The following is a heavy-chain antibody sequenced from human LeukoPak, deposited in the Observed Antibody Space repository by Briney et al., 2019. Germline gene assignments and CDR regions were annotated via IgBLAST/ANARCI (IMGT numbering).Heavy chain of an antibody. D-gene: IGHD5-12*01. CDR1: GYTFTSYG. CDR2: ISAYNGNT. J-gene: IGHJ6*02. V-gene: IGHV1-18*01. Sequence: ASVKVSCKASGYTFTSYGISWVRQAPGQGLEWMGWISAYNGNTNYAQKLQGRVTMTTDTSTSTAYMELRSLRSDDTAVYYCARGRGYSGYDYYYGMDVWGQGTTVTVSS. CDR3: ARGRGYSGYDYYYGMDV.